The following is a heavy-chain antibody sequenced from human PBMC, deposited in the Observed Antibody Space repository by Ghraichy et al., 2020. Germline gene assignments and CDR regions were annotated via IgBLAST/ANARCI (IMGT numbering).Heavy chain of an antibody. Sequence: SETLSLTCTVSGGSISSYYWSWIRQPPGKGLEWIGYIYTSGSTNYNPSLKSRVTISVDTSKNQFSLKLSSVTAADTAVYYCARHAPQAEWYSSSWYYFDYWGQGTLVTVSS. CDR2: IYTSGST. D-gene: IGHD6-13*01. J-gene: IGHJ4*02. CDR3: ARHAPQAEWYSSSWYYFDY. CDR1: GGSISSYY. V-gene: IGHV4-4*09.